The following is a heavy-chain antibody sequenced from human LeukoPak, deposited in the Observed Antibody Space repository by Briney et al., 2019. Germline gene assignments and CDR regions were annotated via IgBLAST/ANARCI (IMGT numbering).Heavy chain of an antibody. Sequence: SETLSLTCTVSGGSISSYYWSWIRQPPGKGLEWIGYIYYSGTINYNPSLKSRVTISVVTSKNQFSLKLSSVTAADTAVYYCARDGTVATNWFDPWGQGTLVTVSS. D-gene: IGHD5-12*01. V-gene: IGHV4-59*01. CDR3: ARDGTVATNWFDP. J-gene: IGHJ5*02. CDR2: IYYSGTI. CDR1: GGSISSYY.